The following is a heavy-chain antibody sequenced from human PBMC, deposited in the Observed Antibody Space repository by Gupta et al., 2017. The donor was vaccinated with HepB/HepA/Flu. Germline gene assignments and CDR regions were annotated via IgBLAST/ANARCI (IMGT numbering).Heavy chain of an antibody. Sequence: EVQLLESGGGLVQPGGSLRLSCAASGFMFHIYALAWVRQAPGKGLEWVSGLARGGNDAFYAASVRGRFIIYRDDFRNTLSLQMNRLRAEDTAIYYCVKYTASESLGEQWGQGTLVTVSS. J-gene: IGHJ4*02. CDR3: VKYTASESLGEQ. D-gene: IGHD1-26*01. CDR1: GFMFHIYA. V-gene: IGHV3-23*01. CDR2: LARGGNDA.